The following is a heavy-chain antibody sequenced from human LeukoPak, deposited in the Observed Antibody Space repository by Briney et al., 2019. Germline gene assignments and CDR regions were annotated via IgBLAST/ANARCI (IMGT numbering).Heavy chain of an antibody. J-gene: IGHJ4*02. CDR1: GFTFSSYN. CDR3: AKVIRRSSGWPPDY. D-gene: IGHD6-19*01. Sequence: PGGSLRLSCAASGFTFSSYNMNWVRQAPGKGLEWVSAISGSGGSTYYADSVKGRFAISRDNSKNTLYLQMNSLRAEDTAVYYCAKVIRRSSGWPPDYWGQGTLVTVSS. V-gene: IGHV3-23*01. CDR2: ISGSGGST.